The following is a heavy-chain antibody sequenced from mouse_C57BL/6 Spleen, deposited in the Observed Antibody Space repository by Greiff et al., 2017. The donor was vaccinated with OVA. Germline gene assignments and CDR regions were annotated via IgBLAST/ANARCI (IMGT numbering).Heavy chain of an antibody. J-gene: IGHJ2*01. CDR1: GYTFTSYW. CDR2: IYPSDSET. CDR3: ARLTTVYYFDY. V-gene: IGHV1-61*01. Sequence: QVQLQQPGAELVRPGSSVKLSCKASGYTFTSYWMDWVKQRPGQGLEWIGNIYPSDSETHYNQKFKDKATLTVDKSSSTAYMQLSSLTSEDSAVYYCARLTTVYYFDYWGQGTTRTVSS. D-gene: IGHD1-1*01.